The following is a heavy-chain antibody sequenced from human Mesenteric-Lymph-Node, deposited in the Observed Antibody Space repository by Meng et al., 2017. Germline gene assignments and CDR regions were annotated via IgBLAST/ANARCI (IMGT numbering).Heavy chain of an antibody. D-gene: IGHD2-2*01. V-gene: IGHV4-30-4*01. CDR2: MDYRGST. CDR1: GGSLSSGEYC. CDR3: ARGELLLDY. J-gene: IGHJ4*02. Sequence: QDYDPVLVKPSQSCSITGTVAGGSLSSGEYCWSWIRQPPGKGLEWIGYMDYRGSTFYNQSLKSRVTISVDTSKNQFSLKLSSVTAADTAVYFCARGELLLDYWGQGTLVTVSS.